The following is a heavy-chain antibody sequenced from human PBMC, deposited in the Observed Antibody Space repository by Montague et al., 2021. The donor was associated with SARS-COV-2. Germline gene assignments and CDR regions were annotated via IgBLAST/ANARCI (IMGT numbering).Heavy chain of an antibody. Sequence: SETLSLTCTVSGSSNSRSSFHRTSTPQPPAKGLEWLGYIYYTWCRKHNSSLRSRLTISVDTSKNQFSLKLSSVTAADTVVYYCARHARGEGYTSWFDSWGQVSLASVAS. D-gene: IGHD5-24*01. J-gene: IGHJ5*01. CDR3: ARHARGEGYTSWFDS. V-gene: IGHV4-61*01. CDR2: IYYTWCR. CDR1: GSSNSRSSFH.